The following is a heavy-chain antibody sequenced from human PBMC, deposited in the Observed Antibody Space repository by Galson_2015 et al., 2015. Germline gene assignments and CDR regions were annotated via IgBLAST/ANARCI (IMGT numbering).Heavy chain of an antibody. CDR3: ARIRFAQTYYYDTSGKGYFDY. V-gene: IGHV2-26*01. J-gene: IGHJ4*02. D-gene: IGHD3-22*01. CDR1: EFSLSNALMG. Sequence: PALVKPTQTLTLTCTVSEFSLSNALMGVSWLRQPPGKALEWLAHIFSNDEKSYITSLKTRLTISKDTSKSQVVLTMTNMDPVDTATYYCARIRFAQTYYYDTSGKGYFDYWGQGALVTVSS. CDR2: IFSNDEK.